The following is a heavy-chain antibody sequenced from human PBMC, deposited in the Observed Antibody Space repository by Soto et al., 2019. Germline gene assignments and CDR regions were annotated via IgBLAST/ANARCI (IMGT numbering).Heavy chain of an antibody. CDR2: VNPDSGNT. CDR3: ARDRIHYYDSSGYLYFDY. Sequence: EASVKVSCKASGYNFVTKAVHWVRQAPGQRLEWMGLVNPDSGNTKYSQKLQGRVTITRDTSANTAYMQLSSLKSEDTAVYYCARDRIHYYDSSGYLYFDYWGQGTLVTVSS. V-gene: IGHV1-3*01. J-gene: IGHJ4*02. D-gene: IGHD3-22*01. CDR1: GYNFVTKA.